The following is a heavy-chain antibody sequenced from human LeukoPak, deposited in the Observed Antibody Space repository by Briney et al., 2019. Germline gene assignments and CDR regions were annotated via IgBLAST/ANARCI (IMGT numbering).Heavy chain of an antibody. V-gene: IGHV5-51*01. Sequence: GESLKISCKGSGYSFTSYWIGWVRQMPGKGLEWMGNIYPGDSDTRYSPSFQGQVTISADKSISTAYLQWSSLKASDTAMYYCARRSGEYYGSGSYYPFDYWGQGTLVTVSS. J-gene: IGHJ4*02. CDR3: ARRSGEYYGSGSYYPFDY. D-gene: IGHD3-10*01. CDR1: GYSFTSYW. CDR2: IYPGDSDT.